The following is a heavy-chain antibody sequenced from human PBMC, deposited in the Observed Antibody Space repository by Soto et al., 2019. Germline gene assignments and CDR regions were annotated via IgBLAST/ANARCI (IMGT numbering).Heavy chain of an antibody. J-gene: IGHJ3*02. CDR3: ARLLTAMVNAFDI. V-gene: IGHV4-31*03. D-gene: IGHD2-21*02. CDR2: IYYSGST. CDR1: GGSISSGGYY. Sequence: SETLSLTCTVSGGSISSGGYYWSWIRQHPGKGLEWIGYIYYSGSTYYNPSLKSRVTISVDTSKNQFSLKLSSVTAADTAVYYCARLLTAMVNAFDIWGQGTMVTVS.